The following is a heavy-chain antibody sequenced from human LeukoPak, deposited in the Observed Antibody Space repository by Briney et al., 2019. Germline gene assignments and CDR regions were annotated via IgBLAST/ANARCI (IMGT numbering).Heavy chain of an antibody. CDR2: IYYSGST. D-gene: IGHD2-2*01. J-gene: IGHJ3*02. V-gene: IGHV4-59*01. CDR3: ARDYPYCSSTSCYAPGAFDI. CDR1: GGSISSYY. Sequence: SETLSLTCTVSGGSISSYYWNWIRQSPGKGLEWIGYIYYSGSTNYNPSLKGRVTISVDTSKNQFSLKLSSVTAADTAVYYCARDYPYCSSTSCYAPGAFDIWGQGTMVTVSS.